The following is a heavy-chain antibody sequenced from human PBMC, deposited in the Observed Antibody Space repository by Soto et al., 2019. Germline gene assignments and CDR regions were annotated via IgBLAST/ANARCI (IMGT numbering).Heavy chain of an antibody. CDR2: IYPGDSDT. D-gene: IGHD2-2*01. V-gene: IGHV5-51*01. J-gene: IGHJ4*02. CDR3: ARCFGLKYQLLIPFDY. Sequence: PGESLKISCKGSGYSFTSYWIGWVRQMPGKGLEWMGIIYPGDSDTRYSPSFQGQVTISADKSISTAYLQWSSLKASDTAMYYCARCFGLKYQLLIPFDYWGQGTLVTVSS. CDR1: GYSFTSYW.